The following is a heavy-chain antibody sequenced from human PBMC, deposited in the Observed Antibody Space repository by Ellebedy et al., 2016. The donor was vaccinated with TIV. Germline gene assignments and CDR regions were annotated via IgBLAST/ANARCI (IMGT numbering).Heavy chain of an antibody. CDR1: GFSLPTAGMC. Sequence: SGPTLVTPTQTLTLTCTFSGFSLPTAGMCVSWIRHPPGKALESLALVDWADDKRYSASLRTRLTIAKDTSKNQVVLTMTNMDPVDTATYYCARTQSMIRGIINTRSFDYWGQGTLVTVSS. CDR2: VDWADDK. J-gene: IGHJ4*02. V-gene: IGHV2-70*01. D-gene: IGHD3-10*01. CDR3: ARTQSMIRGIINTRSFDY.